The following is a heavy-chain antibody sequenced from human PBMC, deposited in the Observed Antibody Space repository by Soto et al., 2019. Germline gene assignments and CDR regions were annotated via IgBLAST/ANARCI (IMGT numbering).Heavy chain of an antibody. V-gene: IGHV3-21*01. CDR1: GFTFSSYS. J-gene: IGHJ4*02. CDR3: ARGPPYDYDSSGYYTG. Sequence: EVQLVESGGGLVKPGGSLRLSCAASGFTFSSYSMNWVRQAPGKGLEWFSSISSSSSYIYYADSVKGRFTISRDNAKNSLYLQMNSLRAEDTAVYYCARGPPYDYDSSGYYTGWGQGTLVTVSS. D-gene: IGHD3-22*01. CDR2: ISSSSSYI.